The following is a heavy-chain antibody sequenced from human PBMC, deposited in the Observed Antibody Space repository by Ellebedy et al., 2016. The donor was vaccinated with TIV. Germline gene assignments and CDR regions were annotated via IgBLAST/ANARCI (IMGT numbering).Heavy chain of an antibody. Sequence: GGSLRLSXAASGFIFSTYSMNWVRQAPGKGLEWVAFIRTSTNSISYADSVKGRFTISRDDADNSLYLQMDSLRDEDTAVYYCARGGAGFDSMNRELSFDSWGQGTLVTVSS. V-gene: IGHV3-48*02. J-gene: IGHJ4*02. CDR1: GFIFSTYS. CDR3: ARGGAGFDSMNRELSFDS. D-gene: IGHD1-26*01. CDR2: IRTSTNSI.